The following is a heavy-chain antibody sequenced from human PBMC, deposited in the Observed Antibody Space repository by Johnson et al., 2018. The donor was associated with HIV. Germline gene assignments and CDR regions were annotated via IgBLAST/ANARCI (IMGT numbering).Heavy chain of an antibody. CDR1: GFSFSNYW. CDR3: ARGHNNTGDVGAFDI. J-gene: IGHJ3*02. Sequence: VQLVESGGGLVQSGGSLRLSCVVSGFSFSNYWMTWVRQVPGKGLEWVANINQDGSEKFYVDSVKGRFTISRENARYSLYLQMNSLRAEDTALYYCARGHNNTGDVGAFDIWGQGTMVTVSS. D-gene: IGHD3-16*01. V-gene: IGHV3-7*01. CDR2: INQDGSEK.